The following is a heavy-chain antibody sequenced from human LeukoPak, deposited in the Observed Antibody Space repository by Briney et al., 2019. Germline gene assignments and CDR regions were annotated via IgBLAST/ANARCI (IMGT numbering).Heavy chain of an antibody. Sequence: AGGSLRLSCAASGFTFSSCAMSWVRQAPGKGLEWVSAISGSGGSTYYADSVKGRFTISRDNSKNTLYLQMNSLRAEDTAVYYCALLWFGELLPDYWGQGTLVTVSS. CDR3: ALLWFGELLPDY. J-gene: IGHJ4*02. V-gene: IGHV3-23*01. CDR1: GFTFSSCA. CDR2: ISGSGGST. D-gene: IGHD3-10*01.